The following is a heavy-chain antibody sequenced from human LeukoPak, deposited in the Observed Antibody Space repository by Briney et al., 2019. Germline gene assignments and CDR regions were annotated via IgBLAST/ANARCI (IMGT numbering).Heavy chain of an antibody. V-gene: IGHV1-69*13. CDR1: GGTFSSYA. J-gene: IGHJ4*02. Sequence: SVKVSCKASGGTFSSYAISWVRQAPGQGLEWMGGIIPIFGTANYAQKFQGRVTITADESTSTAYMELSSLRSEDTAVYYCARGIGSREKGYYYGSGSFFHFDYWGQGTLVTVSS. CDR2: IIPIFGTA. CDR3: ARGIGSREKGYYYGSGSFFHFDY. D-gene: IGHD3-10*01.